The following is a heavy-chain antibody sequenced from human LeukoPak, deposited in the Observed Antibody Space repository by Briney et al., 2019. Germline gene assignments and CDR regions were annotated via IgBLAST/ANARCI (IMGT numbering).Heavy chain of an antibody. CDR3: AREIGEPYYFDY. D-gene: IGHD4-17*01. CDR1: GYTFTSYG. CDR2: IIPILGIA. V-gene: IGHV1-69*04. J-gene: IGHJ4*02. Sequence: SVKVSCKASGYTFTSYGISWVRQAPGQGLEWMGRIIPILGIANYAQKFQGRVTITADKSTSTAYMELSSLRSEDTAVYYCAREIGEPYYFDYWGQGTLVTVSS.